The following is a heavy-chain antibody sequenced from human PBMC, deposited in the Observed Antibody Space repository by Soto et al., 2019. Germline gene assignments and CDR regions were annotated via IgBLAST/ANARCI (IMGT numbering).Heavy chain of an antibody. CDR2: IYSGGST. J-gene: IGHJ3*02. Sequence: GGSLRLSCAASGFTVSSNYMSWVRQAPGKGLEWVSVIYSGGSTYYTDSVKGRFTISIDNSKNTLYLQMNSVRAEDTAVYYCASNLGYDAFDIWGQGTMVTVSS. CDR1: GFTVSSNY. V-gene: IGHV3-66*02. D-gene: IGHD7-27*01. CDR3: ASNLGYDAFDI.